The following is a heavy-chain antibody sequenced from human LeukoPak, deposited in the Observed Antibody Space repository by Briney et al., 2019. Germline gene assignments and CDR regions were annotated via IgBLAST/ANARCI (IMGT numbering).Heavy chain of an antibody. V-gene: IGHV3-21*01. Sequence: GGSLRLSCAASGFTFSSYSMNWVRQAPGKGLQSLSSISSTTRSSYIFYAESVKGRFTISRDNTKNSLFLQMNSLVAEDTAVYYCARGYIDNLGYSPRSSFDSWGQGSLVTVSS. CDR2: ISSTTRSSYI. CDR1: GFTFSSYS. J-gene: IGHJ4*02. CDR3: ARGYIDNLGYSPRSSFDS. D-gene: IGHD3-22*01.